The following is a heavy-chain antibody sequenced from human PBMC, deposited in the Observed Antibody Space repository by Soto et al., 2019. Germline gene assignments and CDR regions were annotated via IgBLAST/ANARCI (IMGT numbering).Heavy chain of an antibody. CDR2: IYWDDSK. CDR1: GFSLSTNGVG. Sequence: QITLKESGPTLVKPTQTLTLTCTFSGFSLSTNGVGVGWIRQPPGKALEWLALIYWDDSKEYSPSLRSRLTITKDTSKNQGVLTMTNMDPVDTATYYCAQKGGGDRILDFWGQGTLVTVSS. CDR3: AQKGGGDRILDF. V-gene: IGHV2-5*02. D-gene: IGHD3-16*01. J-gene: IGHJ4*02.